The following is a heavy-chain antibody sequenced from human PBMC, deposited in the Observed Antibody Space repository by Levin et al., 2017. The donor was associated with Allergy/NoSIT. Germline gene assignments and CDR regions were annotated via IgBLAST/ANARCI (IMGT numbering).Heavy chain of an antibody. CDR2: INSDGSST. Sequence: GGSLRLSCAASGFTFSSYWMHWVRQAPGKGLVWVSRINSDGSSTSYADSVKGRCTISRDNAKNTLYLQMNSLRAEDTAVYYCARGGITISNNWFDPWGQGTLVTVSS. CDR3: ARGGITISNNWFDP. V-gene: IGHV3-74*01. J-gene: IGHJ5*02. D-gene: IGHD3-3*01. CDR1: GFTFSSYW.